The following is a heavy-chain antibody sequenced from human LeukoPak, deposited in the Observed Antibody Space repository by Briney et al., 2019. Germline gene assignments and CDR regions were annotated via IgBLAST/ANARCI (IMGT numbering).Heavy chain of an antibody. Sequence: ASVKVSCKASGYTFNDYYMHWVRRAPGQAFEWMGLINPHSGDTKFAQKFHGRVTMTRDTSISTAYMELSSLKSDDTATYYCARSGGHSFGLMDSWGQGTLVTVSS. CDR2: INPHSGDT. J-gene: IGHJ4*02. CDR1: GYTFNDYY. CDR3: ARSGGHSFGLMDS. D-gene: IGHD5-18*01. V-gene: IGHV1-2*02.